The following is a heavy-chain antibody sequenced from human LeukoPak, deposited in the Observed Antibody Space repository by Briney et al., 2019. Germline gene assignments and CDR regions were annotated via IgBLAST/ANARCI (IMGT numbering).Heavy chain of an antibody. J-gene: IGHJ5*02. CDR2: INYSGTT. V-gene: IGHV4-39*02. CDR3: ARDIYCSGGSCTPAFDP. D-gene: IGHD2-15*01. Sequence: SETLSLTCTVSGGSISSDSYYWGWIRQPPGKGLEWIGSINYSGTTYYNPSLKSRVTISVDTSKNQFSLKVSSVTAADTAVYYCARDIYCSGGSCTPAFDPWGQGTLVTVSS. CDR1: GGSISSDSYY.